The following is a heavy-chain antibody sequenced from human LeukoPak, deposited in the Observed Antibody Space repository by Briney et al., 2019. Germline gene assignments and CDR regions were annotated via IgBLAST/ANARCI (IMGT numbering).Heavy chain of an antibody. CDR1: GGSINSGGYS. CDR3: ARGIDYGSEYFQH. CDR2: IYYSGST. V-gene: IGHV4-31*03. D-gene: IGHD4-17*01. Sequence: SETLSLTCTVSGGSINSGGYSWSWIRQHPGKDLEWIGYIYYSGSTYYNPSLKSRVTISVDTSKNQFSLKLTSVTAADTAVYYCARGIDYGSEYFQHWGRAPWSPSPQ. J-gene: IGHJ1*01.